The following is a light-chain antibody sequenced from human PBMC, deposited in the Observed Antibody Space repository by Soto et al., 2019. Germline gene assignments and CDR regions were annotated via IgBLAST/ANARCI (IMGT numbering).Light chain of an antibody. CDR1: QRVGNND. CDR3: QQNAGSPVT. J-gene: IGKJ5*01. V-gene: IGKV3-20*01. Sequence: EIVLTQSPATLSLSPGERATLSCRASQRVGNNDIAWYQQKPGQAPRLLIYTASNRVTGIPDRISGSGSGTDFTLTISRLEPEDFAVYYCQQNAGSPVTFGQGTRLEI. CDR2: TAS.